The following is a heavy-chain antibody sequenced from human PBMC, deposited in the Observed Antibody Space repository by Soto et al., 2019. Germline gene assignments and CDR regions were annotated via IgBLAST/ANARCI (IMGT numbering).Heavy chain of an antibody. Sequence: QVQLVESGGGVVQPGRSLRLSCAASGFTFSSYAMHWVRQAPGKGLEWVVVISYDGSNKYYADSVKGRFTISRDNSKNTLYLQMNSLRAEDTAVYYCARDALTTVTTYLFSLWGRGTLVTVSS. CDR2: ISYDGSNK. CDR3: ARDALTTVTTYLFSL. V-gene: IGHV3-30-3*01. D-gene: IGHD4-17*01. CDR1: GFTFSSYA. J-gene: IGHJ2*01.